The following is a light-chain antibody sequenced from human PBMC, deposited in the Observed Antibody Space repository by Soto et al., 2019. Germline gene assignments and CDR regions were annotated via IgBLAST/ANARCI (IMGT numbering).Light chain of an antibody. V-gene: IGKV3-11*01. CDR3: QQRHNRPPLT. Sequence: EIVLTQSPATLSLPPGERATLSCRASQSVSGYFAWYQQKPGQAPRLRIYDFSNRAPGIPARFSGSWSGTDFTLTISGLEPEDSAVYYCQQRHNRPPLTFGGGTKVDIK. CDR1: QSVSGY. CDR2: DFS. J-gene: IGKJ4*01.